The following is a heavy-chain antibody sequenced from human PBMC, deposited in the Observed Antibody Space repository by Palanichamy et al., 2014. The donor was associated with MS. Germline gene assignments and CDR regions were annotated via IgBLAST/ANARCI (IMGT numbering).Heavy chain of an antibody. Sequence: QVQLVESGGGVVQPGRSLRLSCTASGFTFSSSAMHWVRQAPGKGLEWVALISYDGTNKYYADSVEGRFTISRGTSRNTLYLQMNSLRADDTAVYYCARVGVAVALGAFDIWGQGTMVTVSS. CDR3: ARVGVAVALGAFDI. D-gene: IGHD6-19*01. CDR1: GFTFSSSA. CDR2: ISYDGTNK. V-gene: IGHV3-30-3*01. J-gene: IGHJ3*02.